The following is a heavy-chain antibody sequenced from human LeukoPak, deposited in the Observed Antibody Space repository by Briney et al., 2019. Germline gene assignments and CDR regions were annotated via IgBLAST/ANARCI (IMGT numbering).Heavy chain of an antibody. J-gene: IGHJ4*02. CDR2: ISSSGSTI. CDR1: GFTFSDYY. CDR3: AKSSAGYYYDSSGYYDY. V-gene: IGHV3-11*04. D-gene: IGHD3-22*01. Sequence: GGSLRLSCAASGFTFSDYYMSWIRQAPGKGLEWVSYISSSGSTIYYADSVKGRFTISRDNAKNSLYLQMNSLRAEDTAVYYCAKSSAGYYYDSSGYYDYWGQGTLVTVSS.